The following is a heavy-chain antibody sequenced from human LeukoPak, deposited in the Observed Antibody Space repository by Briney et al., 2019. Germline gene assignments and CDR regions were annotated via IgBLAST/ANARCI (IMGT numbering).Heavy chain of an antibody. J-gene: IGHJ4*02. V-gene: IGHV4-34*01. CDR2: INHSGST. CDR1: GGSFSGHY. D-gene: IGHD3-9*01. Sequence: SETLSLTCAVYGGSFSGHYWSWIRQPPGKGLEWIGEINHSGSTNYNPSLKSRVTISVDTSKNQFSLKLSSVTAADTAVYYCARGRPPLRYFDWLLPNPFDYWGQGTLVTVSS. CDR3: ARGRPPLRYFDWLLPNPFDY.